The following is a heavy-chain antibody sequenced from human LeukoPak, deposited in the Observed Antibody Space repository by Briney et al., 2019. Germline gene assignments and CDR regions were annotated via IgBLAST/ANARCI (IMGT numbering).Heavy chain of an antibody. CDR2: MNPNSGNT. CDR3: ARGGYCSSTSCYPLPEDY. D-gene: IGHD2-2*01. J-gene: IGHJ4*02. CDR1: GYTFTSYD. V-gene: IGHV1-8*01. Sequence: SVKVSCKASGYTFTSYDINWVRQATGQGLEWMGWMNPNSGNTGYAQKFQGRVTMTRNTSISTAYMELSSLRSDDTAVYYCARGGYCSSTSCYPLPEDYWGQGTLVTVSS.